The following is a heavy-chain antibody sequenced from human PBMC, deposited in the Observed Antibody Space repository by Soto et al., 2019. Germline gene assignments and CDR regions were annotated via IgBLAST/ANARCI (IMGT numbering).Heavy chain of an antibody. D-gene: IGHD1-1*01. CDR2: ISAHNGNT. CDR1: GYAFTTYG. CDR3: ARGRYGDY. V-gene: IGHV1-18*01. Sequence: QVHLVQSGAEVKKPGASVKVSCQGSGYAFTTYGITWVRQAPGQGLEWMGWISAHNGNTNYAQKLQGRVTVTRDTSTSTAYMELRSPRYDDTAVYYCARGRYGDYWGQGALVTVSS. J-gene: IGHJ4*02.